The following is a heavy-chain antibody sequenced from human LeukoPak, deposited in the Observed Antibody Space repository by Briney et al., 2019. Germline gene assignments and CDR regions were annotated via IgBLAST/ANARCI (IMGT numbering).Heavy chain of an antibody. Sequence: GGSLRLSCAASGYTFSEFSVNWVRQAPGKGLEWVSSISVRSNYRYYADSVRGRFTISRDDARDSLFLQMNSLRAEDTAVYFCVRLRRNSDRSGYYYYYDYWGQGTLVTVSS. CDR3: VRLRRNSDRSGYYYYYDY. CDR2: ISVRSNYR. CDR1: GYTFSEFS. D-gene: IGHD3-22*01. J-gene: IGHJ4*02. V-gene: IGHV3-21*01.